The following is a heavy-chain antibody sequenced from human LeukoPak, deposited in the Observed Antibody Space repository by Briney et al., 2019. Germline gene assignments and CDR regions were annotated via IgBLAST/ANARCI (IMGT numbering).Heavy chain of an antibody. CDR3: ARDLSGDYGIFDY. J-gene: IGHJ4*02. CDR2: ISSSSSYI. Sequence: PGGSLRLSCAASGFTFSSYSMNWVRQAPGKGLEWVSSISSSSSYIYYADSVKGRFTISRDNAKNSLYLQMNSLRAEDTAVYYCARDLSGDYGIFDYWGQGTLVTVSS. V-gene: IGHV3-21*01. CDR1: GFTFSSYS. D-gene: IGHD4-17*01.